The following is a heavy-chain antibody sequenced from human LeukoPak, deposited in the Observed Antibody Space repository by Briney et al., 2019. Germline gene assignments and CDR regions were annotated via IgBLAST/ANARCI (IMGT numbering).Heavy chain of an antibody. D-gene: IGHD1-26*01. CDR2: IYYSGST. V-gene: IGHV4-59*08. Sequence: KPSETLSLTFTVSGGSISRYYWSWIRQPPGKGPGWNGYIYYSGSTNYNPSLKSRVTISVDTSKNQFSLKLSSVTAADTAVYYCARHDMDIAGAGLDYFDYWGQGTLVTVSS. CDR1: GGSISRYY. J-gene: IGHJ4*02. CDR3: ARHDMDIAGAGLDYFDY.